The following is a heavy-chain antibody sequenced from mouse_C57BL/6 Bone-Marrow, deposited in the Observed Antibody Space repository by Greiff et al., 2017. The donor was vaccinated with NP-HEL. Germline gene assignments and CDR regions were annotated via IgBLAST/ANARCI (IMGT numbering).Heavy chain of an antibody. D-gene: IGHD2-10*01. Sequence: QVQLQQPGAELVKPGASVKMSCKASGYTFTSYWITWVKQRPGQGLEWIGDIYPGSGSTNYNEKFKSKATLTVDTSSSTAYMQLSSLTSEDSAVYYCATSYYALRRYWYFDVWGTGTTVTVSS. CDR1: GYTFTSYW. J-gene: IGHJ1*03. CDR3: ATSYYALRRYWYFDV. V-gene: IGHV1-55*01. CDR2: IYPGSGST.